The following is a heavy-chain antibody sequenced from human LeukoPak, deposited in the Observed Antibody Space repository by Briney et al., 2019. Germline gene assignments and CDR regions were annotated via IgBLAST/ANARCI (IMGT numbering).Heavy chain of an antibody. CDR2: MSYDGSNL. Sequence: GGSLRLSCAASGFALSAYAMHWYRQTPDKGLEWLALMSYDGSNLYYAGSVRGRFTISKDTSKSTLYLQMNSLRPDDTAVYYCARVSTGELLWFGELFSWNTLGSEYYFDYWGQGTLVTVSS. D-gene: IGHD3-10*01. CDR1: GFALSAYA. V-gene: IGHV3-30*04. J-gene: IGHJ4*02. CDR3: ARVSTGELLWFGELFSWNTLGSEYYFDY.